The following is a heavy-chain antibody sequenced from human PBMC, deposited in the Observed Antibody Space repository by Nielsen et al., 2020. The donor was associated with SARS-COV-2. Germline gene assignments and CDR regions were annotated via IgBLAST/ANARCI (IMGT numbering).Heavy chain of an antibody. J-gene: IGHJ4*02. V-gene: IGHV3-15*01. D-gene: IGHD3-9*01. CDR2: IRSKADGGTT. CDR3: TTNYDVLTGLES. Sequence: GESLKISCAASGFIFSNALMTWVRQAPGKGLEWVGRIRSKADGGTTDYAAPVKGRFTISRDDSKNTLYLLMNSLRIEDTGVYYCTTNYDVLTGLESWGQGAVVTVSS. CDR1: GFIFSNAL.